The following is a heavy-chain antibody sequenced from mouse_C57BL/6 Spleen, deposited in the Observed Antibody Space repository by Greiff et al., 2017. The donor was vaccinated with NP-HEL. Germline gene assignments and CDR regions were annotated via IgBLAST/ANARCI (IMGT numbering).Heavy chain of an antibody. CDR2: IYPGDGDT. CDR3: ALWKDYDNYAMDY. J-gene: IGHJ4*01. CDR1: GYAFSSSW. V-gene: IGHV1-82*01. D-gene: IGHD2-4*01. Sequence: QVQLQQSGPELVKPGASVKISCKASGYAFSSSWMNWVKQRPGKGLEWIGRIYPGDGDTNYNGKFKGKATLTADKSSSTAYRQLSSLTSEDSAVYFCALWKDYDNYAMDYWGQGTSVTVSS.